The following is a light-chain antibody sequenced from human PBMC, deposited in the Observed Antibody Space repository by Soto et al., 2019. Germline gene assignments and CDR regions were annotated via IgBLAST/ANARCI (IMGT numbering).Light chain of an antibody. CDR2: EVT. CDR3: SSYTSSTTLV. J-gene: IGLJ2*01. CDR1: SSDVGGYNY. Sequence: QSALTQPRSVSGSPGQSVTISCTGGSSDVGGYNYVSWYQQHPGKPPKLMIYEVTNRPSGVSHRFSGSKSGNTASLTISGLQAEDEADYYCSSYTSSTTLVFGGGTKLTVL. V-gene: IGLV2-14*01.